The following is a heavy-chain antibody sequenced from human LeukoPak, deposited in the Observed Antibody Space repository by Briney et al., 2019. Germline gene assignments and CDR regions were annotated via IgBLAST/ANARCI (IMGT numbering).Heavy chain of an antibody. Sequence: GGSLRLSCAASGFTFSSYSMNWVRQAPGKGLEWVSSISSGSSYIYYADSVKGRLTISRDNAKNSLYLQMNSLRAEDTAVYYCARQRAGFTVTTSDYWGQGTLVTVSS. CDR3: ARQRAGFTVTTSDY. CDR2: ISSGSSYI. V-gene: IGHV3-21*01. J-gene: IGHJ4*02. CDR1: GFTFSSYS. D-gene: IGHD4-17*01.